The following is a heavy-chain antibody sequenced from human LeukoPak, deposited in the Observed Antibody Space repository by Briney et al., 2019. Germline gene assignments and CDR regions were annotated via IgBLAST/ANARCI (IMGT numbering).Heavy chain of an antibody. D-gene: IGHD6-19*01. CDR2: XXDRGYDX. CDR1: GFTFGDFA. J-gene: IGHJ5*02. Sequence: GGSLRLSCVASGFTFGDFAMTWVRQAPGQGLXXXXXXXDRGYDXYXAXXXXGXXTISRDNSKSTLYLQMNSLRAEDTAVYYCAKAISSEAVVGSRWFDPWGQGTLVTVSS. CDR3: AKAISSEAVVGSRWFDP. V-gene: IGHV3-23*01.